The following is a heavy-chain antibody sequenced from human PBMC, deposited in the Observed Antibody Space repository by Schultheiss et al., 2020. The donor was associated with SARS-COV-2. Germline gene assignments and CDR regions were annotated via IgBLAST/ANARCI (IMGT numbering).Heavy chain of an antibody. D-gene: IGHD3-10*01. Sequence: SETLSLTCAVSSGSISSGGYSWTWIRQPPGKGLDPIGNIYFTGITKYSPSLKSRITISVDTSKKQFSLRLGSVTAADTAVYYCARAARVEQLFSVRGGHLDYWGRGTQVTVSS. V-gene: IGHV4-61*08. CDR2: IYFTGIT. CDR1: SGSISSGGYS. J-gene: IGHJ4*02. CDR3: ARAARVEQLFSVRGGHLDY.